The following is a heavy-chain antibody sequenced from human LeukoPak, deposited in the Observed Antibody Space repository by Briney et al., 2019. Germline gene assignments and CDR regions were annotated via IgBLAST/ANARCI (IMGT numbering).Heavy chain of an antibody. Sequence: GGSLRLSCAASGFTFSAYWMSWVRQAPGKGLEWVANIKQDGSEKYYVDSVKGRFTFSRDNAKNSLYLQMNSLRAEGTAVYYCARVLMVYASSAYGFDIWGQGTMVTVSS. V-gene: IGHV3-7*01. D-gene: IGHD2-8*01. J-gene: IGHJ3*02. CDR3: ARVLMVYASSAYGFDI. CDR2: IKQDGSEK. CDR1: GFTFSAYW.